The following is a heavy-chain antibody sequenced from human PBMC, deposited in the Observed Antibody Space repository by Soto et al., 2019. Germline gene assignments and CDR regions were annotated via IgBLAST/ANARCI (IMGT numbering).Heavy chain of an antibody. CDR2: INPSGGST. CDR3: ARAERGYSYGYRAFDI. D-gene: IGHD5-18*01. CDR1: GYTFTSYY. Sequence: ASVKVSCKASGYTFTSYYMHWVRHAPGQGLEWMGIINPSGGSTSYAQKFQGRVTITADESTSTAYMELSSLRSEDTAVYYCARAERGYSYGYRAFDIWGQGTMVTVSS. J-gene: IGHJ3*02. V-gene: IGHV1-46*01.